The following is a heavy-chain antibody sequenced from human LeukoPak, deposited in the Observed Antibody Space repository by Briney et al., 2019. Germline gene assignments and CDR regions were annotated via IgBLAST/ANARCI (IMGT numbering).Heavy chain of an antibody. J-gene: IGHJ4*02. CDR1: GGSISSYY. V-gene: IGHV4-59*01. CDR2: IYYSGST. D-gene: IGHD5-12*01. Sequence: SETLSLTCAVSGGSISSYYWSWIRQPPGKGLEWIGYIYYSGSTNYDPSLKSRVTISVDTSKNQFSLNLSSVTAADTAVYYCARGGGYSGYDFGYWGQGTLVTVSS. CDR3: ARGGGYSGYDFGY.